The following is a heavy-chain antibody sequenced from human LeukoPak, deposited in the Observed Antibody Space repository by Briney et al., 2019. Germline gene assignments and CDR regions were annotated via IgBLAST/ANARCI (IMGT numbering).Heavy chain of an antibody. V-gene: IGHV1-2*02. CDR1: VSTVSDYY. J-gene: IGHJ6*02. CDR3: ARENKFDSYYGLDA. D-gene: IGHD2-21*02. Sequence: ASVKVSCKSSVSTVSDYYIHCMRQAPGQGLEWMGWINPKSGGTNFAQKFQDRVTMTRDTSITTGYMELSGLTSDDTAVYDCARENKFDSYYGLDAWGQGTTVTVSS. CDR2: INPKSGGT.